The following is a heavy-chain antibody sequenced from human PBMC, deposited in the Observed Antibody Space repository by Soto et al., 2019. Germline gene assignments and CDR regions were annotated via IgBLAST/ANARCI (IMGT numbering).Heavy chain of an antibody. Sequence: GGSLRLSCAASGFTFSSYAMSWVRQAPGKGLEWVSAISGSGGSTYYADSVKGRFTISRDNSKNTLYLQMNSLRAEDTAVYCCAKDRGRVVPAADYYYYYGMDVWGQGTTVTVSS. CDR2: ISGSGGST. CDR1: GFTFSSYA. D-gene: IGHD2-2*01. V-gene: IGHV3-23*01. CDR3: AKDRGRVVPAADYYYYYGMDV. J-gene: IGHJ6*02.